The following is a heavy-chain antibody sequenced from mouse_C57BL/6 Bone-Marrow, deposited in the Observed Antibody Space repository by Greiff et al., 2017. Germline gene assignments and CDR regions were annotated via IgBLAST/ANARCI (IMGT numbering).Heavy chain of an antibody. CDR2: IWSGGST. CDR3: ARLYGYFDV. J-gene: IGHJ1*03. V-gene: IGHV2-2*01. Sequence: QVQLQQSGPGLVQPSQSLSITCTVSGFSLTSYGVHWVRQSPGKGLEWLGVIWSGGSTDYNAAFISRLSISKDNSKSQVFFKMNSLQADDTAIYYCARLYGYFDVWGTGTTVTVSS. CDR1: GFSLTSYG.